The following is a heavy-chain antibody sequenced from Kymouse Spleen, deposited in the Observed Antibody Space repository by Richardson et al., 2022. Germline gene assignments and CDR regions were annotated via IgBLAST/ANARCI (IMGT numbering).Heavy chain of an antibody. CDR3: AKGGITGTPNWFDP. V-gene: IGHV3-30*18. Sequence: QVQLVESGGGVVQPGRSLRLSCAASGFTFSSYGMHWVRQAPGKGLEWVAVISYDGSNKYYADSVKGRFTISRDNSKNTLYLQMNSLRAEDTAVYYCAKGGITGTPNWFDPWGQGTLVTVSS. CDR2: ISYDGSNK. D-gene: IGHD1-7*01. CDR1: GFTFSSYG. J-gene: IGHJ5*02.